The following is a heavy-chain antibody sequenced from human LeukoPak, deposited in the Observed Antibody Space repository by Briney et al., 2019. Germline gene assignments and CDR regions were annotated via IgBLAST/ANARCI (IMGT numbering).Heavy chain of an antibody. CDR2: IIPIFGTA. V-gene: IGHV1-69*05. J-gene: IGHJ5*02. CDR1: GGTFSSYV. CDR3: ARVFGGTTISWFDP. Sequence: GSSVKVSCKASGGTFSSYVIRWVRQAPGQGLEWMGGIIPIFGTANYAQKFQGRVTITTDESTSTAYMELSSLRSEDTAVYYCARVFGGTTISWFDPWGQGTLVTVSS. D-gene: IGHD1-7*01.